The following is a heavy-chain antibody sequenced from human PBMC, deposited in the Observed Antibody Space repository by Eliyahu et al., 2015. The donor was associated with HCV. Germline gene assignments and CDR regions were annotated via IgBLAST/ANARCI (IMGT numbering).Heavy chain of an antibody. Sequence: EVQLVESGGGLVQPGGSLRLSCAASGFTFSSYGMXWVRQAPGKGLEYVAAISSNGGSTYHANSVKGRFTISRDNSKNTLYLQMGSLRAEDMAVYYCVRNQLTGIAVAEGGFYYYNYGMDVWGQGTTVTVSS. CDR1: GFTFSSYG. CDR3: VRNQLTGIAVAEGGFYYYNYGMDV. J-gene: IGHJ6*02. CDR2: ISSNGGST. V-gene: IGHV3-64*01. D-gene: IGHD6-19*01.